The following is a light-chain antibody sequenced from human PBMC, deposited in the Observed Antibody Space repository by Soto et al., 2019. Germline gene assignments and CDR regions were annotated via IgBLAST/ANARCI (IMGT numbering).Light chain of an antibody. CDR2: GAS. CDR1: QSVSSSY. J-gene: IGKJ1*01. V-gene: IGKV3-20*01. Sequence: EIVLTQSPGTLSLSPGERATLSCRASQSVSSSYLAWYQQKPGQAPRLLIYGASSSATGIPDRFSGSGSGTYFSITISRLEPTDFAVYYCQQYGSSPPWTFGQGTKVDIK. CDR3: QQYGSSPPWT.